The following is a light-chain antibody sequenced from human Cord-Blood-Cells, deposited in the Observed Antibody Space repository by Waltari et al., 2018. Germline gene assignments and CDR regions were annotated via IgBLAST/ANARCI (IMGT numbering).Light chain of an antibody. CDR3: CSYAGSSTAWV. Sequence: QSALTQPASVSGSPGQSITLSCTGTSSDVGSYNLVSWYQQHPGKAPKLMIYEGSKRPSGVSNRFSGSKSGNTAYLTISGLQAEDEADYYCCSYAGSSTAWVFGGGTKLTVL. J-gene: IGLJ3*02. CDR2: EGS. CDR1: SSDVGSYNL. V-gene: IGLV2-23*01.